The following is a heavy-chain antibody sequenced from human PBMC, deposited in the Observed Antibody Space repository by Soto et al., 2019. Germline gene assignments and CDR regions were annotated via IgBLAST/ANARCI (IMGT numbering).Heavy chain of an antibody. D-gene: IGHD3-10*02. V-gene: IGHV3-20*04. CDR1: GFTFDDYG. CDR3: ASPSPDTSCSEGYVDP. J-gene: IGHJ2*01. Sequence: EVQLVESGGGVVRRGGSLRLFCAASGFTFDDYGMSWVRQAPGKGREWVSGINWNGGRTGYADSVKGRFTLSSDNAKTSLYLAITSLRAEYTALYSCASPSPDTSCSEGYVDPWGRGKLFTVSS. CDR2: INWNGGRT.